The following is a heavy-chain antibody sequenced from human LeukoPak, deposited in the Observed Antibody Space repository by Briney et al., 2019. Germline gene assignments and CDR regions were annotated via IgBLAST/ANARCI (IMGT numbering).Heavy chain of an antibody. CDR3: ASFSLDVVGAKFDY. CDR2: IYYSGST. J-gene: IGHJ4*02. CDR1: GGSISSYY. V-gene: IGHV4-59*08. D-gene: IGHD1-26*01. Sequence: SGTLSLTCTVSGGSISSYYWSWIRQPPGKGLEWIGYIYYSGSTNYNPSLKSRVTISVDTSKNQFSLKLSSVTAADTAVYYCASFSLDVVGAKFDYWGQGTLVTVSS.